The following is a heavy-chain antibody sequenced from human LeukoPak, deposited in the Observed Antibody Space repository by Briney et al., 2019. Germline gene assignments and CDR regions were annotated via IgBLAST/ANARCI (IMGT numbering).Heavy chain of an antibody. CDR2: INPSGGST. CDR1: GYTFTTYY. D-gene: IGHD3-22*01. CDR3: AGPTPEDHETSGSINSVYLFHY. J-gene: IGHJ4*02. V-gene: IGHV1-46*01. Sequence: ASVKVSCKASGYTFTTYYMHWVRQAPGQGLEWMGIINPSGGSTSYAQKFQGRVTMTSDLSTSTVYMQLNSLRFEDTAVYYCAGPTPEDHETSGSINSVYLFHYWGQGTLVTVSS.